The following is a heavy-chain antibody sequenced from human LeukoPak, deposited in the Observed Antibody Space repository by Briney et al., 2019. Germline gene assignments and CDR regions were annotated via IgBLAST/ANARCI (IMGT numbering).Heavy chain of an antibody. J-gene: IGHJ6*03. V-gene: IGHV3-23*01. CDR2: ISGSGDGT. Sequence: PGGSLRLSCAASGFTFSSYWMHWVRQAPGKGLVWVSGISGSGDGTYYADSVKGRFTISRDNFKNTLYLQMNSLRAEDTAVYYCAKFGSRLRSYYYYMDVWGKGTTVTISS. D-gene: IGHD3-10*01. CDR3: AKFGSRLRSYYYYMDV. CDR1: GFTFSSYW.